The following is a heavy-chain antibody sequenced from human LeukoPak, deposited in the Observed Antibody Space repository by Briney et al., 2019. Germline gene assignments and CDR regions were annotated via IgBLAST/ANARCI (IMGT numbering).Heavy chain of an antibody. CDR3: ARGEAGTTEGSFDY. Sequence: SETLSLTCAVYGGSFSGYYWSWNRQPPGKGLEWIGEINHSGSTNYNPSLKSRVTISVDTSKNQFSLKLSSVTAADTAVYYCARGEAGTTEGSFDYWGQGTLVTVSS. V-gene: IGHV4-34*01. CDR1: GGSFSGYY. D-gene: IGHD1-1*01. J-gene: IGHJ4*02. CDR2: INHSGST.